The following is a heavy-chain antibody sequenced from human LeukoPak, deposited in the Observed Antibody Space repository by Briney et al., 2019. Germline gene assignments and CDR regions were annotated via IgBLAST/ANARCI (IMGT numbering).Heavy chain of an antibody. CDR3: ARESGYSSGWYEGYFDY. V-gene: IGHV3-23*01. D-gene: IGHD6-19*01. Sequence: GGSLRLSCAASGFTFSSYAMSWVRQAPGKGLEWVSAISGSGGSTYYADSVKGRFTISRDNSKNTLYLQMNSLRAEDTAVYYCARESGYSSGWYEGYFDYWGQGTLVTVSS. J-gene: IGHJ4*02. CDR1: GFTFSSYA. CDR2: ISGSGGST.